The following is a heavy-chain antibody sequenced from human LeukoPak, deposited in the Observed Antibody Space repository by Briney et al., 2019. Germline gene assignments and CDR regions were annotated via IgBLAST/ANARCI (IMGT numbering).Heavy chain of an antibody. V-gene: IGHV4-59*12. D-gene: IGHD3-22*01. CDR2: VCYNGTT. CDR1: GDSISSYF. J-gene: IGHJ4*02. CDR3: ARGRSYYYDSSGYYSDY. Sequence: SETLSLTCSVSGDSISSYFWAWIWQPPGKGLEWIGYVCYNGTTNYNPSLKSRVTISVDTSKNQFSLKLSSVTAADTAVYYCARGRSYYYDSSGYYSDYWGQGTLVTVSS.